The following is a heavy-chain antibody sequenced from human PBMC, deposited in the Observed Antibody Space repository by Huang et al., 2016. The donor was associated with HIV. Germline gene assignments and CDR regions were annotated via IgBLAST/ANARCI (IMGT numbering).Heavy chain of an antibody. J-gene: IGHJ3*01. CDR1: GYSFTRRW. Sequence: EVQLVQSGAELKRPGESLKISCKVSGYSFTRRWIGWVRQMPGKGPEWMGIIYPGDSDFKYSPTFQGQVSISADNSISTAYLQWKSLKVSDTAMYFCARPPTYSDDGGYYIDAFGVWGRGTMVTVS. D-gene: IGHD2-21*02. V-gene: IGHV5-51*03. CDR3: ARPPTYSDDGGYYIDAFGV. CDR2: IYPGDSDF.